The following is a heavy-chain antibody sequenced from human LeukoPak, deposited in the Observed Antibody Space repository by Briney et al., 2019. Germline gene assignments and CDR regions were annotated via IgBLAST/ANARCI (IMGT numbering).Heavy chain of an antibody. Sequence: SETLSLTCAVYGGSFSGYYWSWIRQPPGKGLEWTGEINHSGSTNYNPSLKSRVTISVDTSKNQFSLKLSSVTAADTAVYYCARGLLTYYYGSGSYYNGKNNWFDPWGQGTLVTVSS. CDR2: INHSGST. CDR1: GGSFSGYY. J-gene: IGHJ5*02. CDR3: ARGLLTYYYGSGSYYNGKNNWFDP. V-gene: IGHV4-34*01. D-gene: IGHD3-10*01.